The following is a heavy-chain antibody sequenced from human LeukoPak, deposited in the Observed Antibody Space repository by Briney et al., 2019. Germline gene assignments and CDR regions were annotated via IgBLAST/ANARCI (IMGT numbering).Heavy chain of an antibody. D-gene: IGHD2-2*01. Sequence: GGSLRLSCAASGFTFSSYAMSWVRQAPGKGLEWVSVISASGGSTYYADSVKGRFTISRDNSKNTLYLQMNGLRAEDTAVYYCAKGSRDIVVAPASSDYWGQGALVTVSS. V-gene: IGHV3-23*01. J-gene: IGHJ4*02. CDR1: GFTFSSYA. CDR3: AKGSRDIVVAPASSDY. CDR2: ISASGGST.